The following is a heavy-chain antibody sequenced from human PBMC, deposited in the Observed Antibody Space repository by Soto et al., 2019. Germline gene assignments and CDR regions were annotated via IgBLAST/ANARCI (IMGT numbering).Heavy chain of an antibody. J-gene: IGHJ6*02. D-gene: IGHD4-4*01. CDR3: ARDSNGGHYYYGMDV. CDR1: GFTFSSYE. Sequence: GGSLRLSCAASGFTFSSYEMNWVRQAPGKGLEWVSYISSSGSTIYYADSVKGRFTISRDNAKNSLYLQMNSLRAEDTAVYYCARDSNGGHYYYGMDVWGQGTTVTVSS. CDR2: ISSSGSTI. V-gene: IGHV3-48*03.